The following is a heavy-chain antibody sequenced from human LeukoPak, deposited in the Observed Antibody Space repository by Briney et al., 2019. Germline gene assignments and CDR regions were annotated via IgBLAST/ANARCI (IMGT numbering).Heavy chain of an antibody. CDR2: IYTSGST. CDR1: GGSISSYY. V-gene: IGHV4-4*09. CDR3: ARQRQGGNSRWYFDL. J-gene: IGHJ2*01. D-gene: IGHD4-23*01. Sequence: PSETPSLTCTVSGGSISSYYWSWIRQPPGKGLEWIGYIYTSGSTNYNPSLKSRVTISVDTSKNQFSLKLSSVTAADTAVYYCARQRQGGNSRWYFDLWGRGTLVTVSS.